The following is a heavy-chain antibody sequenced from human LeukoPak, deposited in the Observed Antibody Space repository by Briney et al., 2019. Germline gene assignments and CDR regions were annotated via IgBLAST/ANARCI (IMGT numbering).Heavy chain of an antibody. J-gene: IGHJ4*02. CDR3: ARDYTPLRYFDWLLSI. CDR1: GFTFSSYG. D-gene: IGHD3-9*01. Sequence: GGSLRLSCAASGFTFSSYGMHWVRQAPGKGLEWVAVISYDGSNKYYADSVKGRFTISRDNAKNSLYLQMNSLRAEDTAVYYCARDYTPLRYFDWLLSIWGQGTLVTVSS. V-gene: IGHV3-30*03. CDR2: ISYDGSNK.